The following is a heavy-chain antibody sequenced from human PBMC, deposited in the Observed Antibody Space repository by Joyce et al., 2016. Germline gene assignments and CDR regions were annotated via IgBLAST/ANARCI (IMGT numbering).Heavy chain of an antibody. CDR1: GYSFTSYW. Sequence: EVQLVQSGAEVKKLGESLRISCKGSGYSFTSYWSNWVRQMPGTGLEWMGSIDPSDSYTNYSPSFQCHVTISSDKSISTAYLQGSSLKASDTAMYYCARPRYCSGGSCLNWFDPWGQGTLVTVSS. CDR3: ARPRYCSGGSCLNWFDP. CDR2: IDPSDSYT. V-gene: IGHV5-10-1*01. D-gene: IGHD2-15*01. J-gene: IGHJ5*02.